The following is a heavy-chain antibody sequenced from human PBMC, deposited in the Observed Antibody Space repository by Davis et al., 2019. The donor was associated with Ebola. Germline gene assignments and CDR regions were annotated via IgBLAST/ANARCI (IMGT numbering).Heavy chain of an antibody. Sequence: SLKTPCAASGFTFSSYGMHWVRQAPGKGLEWVAVISYDGSNKYYTDSVKGRFTISRDNSKNTLYLQMNSLRAEDTAVYYCAKDPYSYGAYNWFDPWGQGTLVTVSS. D-gene: IGHD5-18*01. J-gene: IGHJ5*02. CDR2: ISYDGSNK. CDR3: AKDPYSYGAYNWFDP. CDR1: GFTFSSYG. V-gene: IGHV3-30*18.